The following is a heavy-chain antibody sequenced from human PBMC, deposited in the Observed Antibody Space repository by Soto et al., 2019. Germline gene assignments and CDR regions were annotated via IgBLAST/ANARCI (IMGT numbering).Heavy chain of an antibody. CDR2: MNPNSGNT. CDR3: AREKSGYYDY. J-gene: IGHJ4*02. CDR1: GCTFTSYD. Sequence: QVQLVQSGAEVKRPGASMKVSCKASGCTFTSYDIKWVRQATGQGLEWMGWMNPNSGNTGYAQKFQGKVTMTRSTSISTAYMELSSLRSEDTAVYYCAREKSGYYDYWGQGTLVTVSS. D-gene: IGHD3-3*01. V-gene: IGHV1-8*01.